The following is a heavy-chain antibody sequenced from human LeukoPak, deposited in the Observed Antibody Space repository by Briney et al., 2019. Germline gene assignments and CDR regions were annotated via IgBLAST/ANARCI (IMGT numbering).Heavy chain of an antibody. V-gene: IGHV3-30-3*01. CDR1: GFTFSSYA. Sequence: GGSLRLSCAASGFTFSSYAMHWVRQAPGKGLEWVAVISYDGSNKYYADSVKGRFTISRDNSKNTLYLQMNSLRAEDTAVYYCAKAPAPGYSSSNYFDYWGQGTLVTVSS. J-gene: IGHJ4*02. CDR2: ISYDGSNK. D-gene: IGHD6-6*01. CDR3: AKAPAPGYSSSNYFDY.